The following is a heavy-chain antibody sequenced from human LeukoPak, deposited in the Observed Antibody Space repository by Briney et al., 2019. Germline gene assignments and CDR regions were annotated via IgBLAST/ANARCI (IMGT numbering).Heavy chain of an antibody. CDR3: ARDGSGSYTFDY. CDR1: GFIFNFYA. Sequence: GGPLRLSCAASGFIFNFYAMHWVSQAPGKGLEWVAVISYDGSNKYYADSVKGRFTISRDNSKNTLYLQMNSLRAEDTAVYYCARDGSGSYTFDYWGQGTLVTVSS. V-gene: IGHV3-30-3*01. D-gene: IGHD3-10*01. CDR2: ISYDGSNK. J-gene: IGHJ4*02.